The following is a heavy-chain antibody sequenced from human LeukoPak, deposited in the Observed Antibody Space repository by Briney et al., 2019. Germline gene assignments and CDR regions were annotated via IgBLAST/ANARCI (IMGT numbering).Heavy chain of an antibody. D-gene: IGHD3-3*01. CDR1: GGTFSSYS. CDR3: AASFGVVIIALDY. CDR2: IIPIFDTT. J-gene: IGHJ4*02. V-gene: IGHV1-69*05. Sequence: GASVKVSCKASGGTFSSYSISWVRQAPGQGLEWMGRIIPIFDTTSYAQKFQDRVTITTDESTSTAYMELSSLRSEDTAVYYCAASFGVVIIALDYWGQGTLATVSS.